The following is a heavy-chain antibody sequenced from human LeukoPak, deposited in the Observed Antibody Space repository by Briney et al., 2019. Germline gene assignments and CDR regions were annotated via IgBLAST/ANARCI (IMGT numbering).Heavy chain of an antibody. CDR1: GFAVSSNY. D-gene: IGHD3-10*01. V-gene: IGHV3-53*01. CDR2: IYSGGST. Sequence: PGGSLRLSCAVSGFAVSSNYMTWVRQAPGKGLEWVSVIYSGGSTYYADSVKGRFTISRDNSENTVYLQMGSLRAEDTAVYYCARDFSGVDYFDYWGQGTLVTVSS. J-gene: IGHJ4*02. CDR3: ARDFSGVDYFDY.